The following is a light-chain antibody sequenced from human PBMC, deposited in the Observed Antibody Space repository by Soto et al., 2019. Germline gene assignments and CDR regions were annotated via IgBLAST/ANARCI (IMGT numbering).Light chain of an antibody. J-gene: IGKJ2*01. CDR1: QSVSSN. CDR3: HQYNNWPYT. Sequence: EIVMTQSPATLSVSPGERATLSCRASQSVSSNSAWYQQKPGQAPRLLIYGASTRATGIPARFSGSGSGTEFTLTISSLQSEDFAVYYCHQYNNWPYTFGQATKLEI. V-gene: IGKV3-15*01. CDR2: GAS.